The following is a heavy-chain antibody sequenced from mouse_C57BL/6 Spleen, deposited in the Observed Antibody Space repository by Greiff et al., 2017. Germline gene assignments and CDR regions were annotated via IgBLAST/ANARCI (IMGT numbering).Heavy chain of an antibody. CDR1: GYTFTDYY. CDR2: INPNNGGT. J-gene: IGHJ2*01. CDR3: ARPVVANGYIDY. V-gene: IGHV1-26*01. Sequence: VQLQQSGPELVKPGASVKISCKASGYTFTDYYMNWVKQSHGKSLEWIGDINPNNGGTSYNQKFKGKATLTVDKSSSTAYMELRSLTSEDSAVYYCARPVVANGYIDYWGQGTTLTVSS. D-gene: IGHD1-1*01.